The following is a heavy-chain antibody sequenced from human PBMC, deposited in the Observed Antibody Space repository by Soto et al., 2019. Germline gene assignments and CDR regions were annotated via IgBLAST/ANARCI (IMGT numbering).Heavy chain of an antibody. CDR1: GFTFSSYA. Sequence: PGGSLRFSCAASGFTFSSYAMSWVRQAPGKGLEWVSAISGSGGSTYYADSVKGRFTISRDNSKNTLYLQMNSLRAEDTAVYYCAKDLKLRYFDWLEYYYYYGMDVWGQGTTVTVSS. CDR2: ISGSGGST. V-gene: IGHV3-23*01. D-gene: IGHD3-9*01. J-gene: IGHJ6*02. CDR3: AKDLKLRYFDWLEYYYYYGMDV.